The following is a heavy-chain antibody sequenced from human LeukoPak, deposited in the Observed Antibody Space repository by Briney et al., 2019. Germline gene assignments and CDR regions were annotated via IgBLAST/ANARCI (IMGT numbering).Heavy chain of an antibody. CDR1: GGSISSSSYY. V-gene: IGHV4-39*07. CDR2: IYYSGST. D-gene: IGHD6-13*01. CDR3: ARREGYSSSVGY. J-gene: IGHJ4*02. Sequence: PSETLSLTCTVSGGSISSSSYYWGWIRQPPGKGLEWIGSIYYSGSTYYNPSLKSRVTISVDTSKNQFSLKLNSVTAADTAVYYCARREGYSSSVGYWGQGTLVTVSS.